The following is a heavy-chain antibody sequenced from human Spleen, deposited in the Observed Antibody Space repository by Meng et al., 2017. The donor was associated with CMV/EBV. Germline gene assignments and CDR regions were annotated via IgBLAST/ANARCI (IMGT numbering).Heavy chain of an antibody. V-gene: IGHV3-9*01. J-gene: IGHJ4*02. Sequence: GGSLRLSCAASGFTFDDYAMHWVRQAPGKGLEWVSGISWNSGSIGYADSVKGRFTISRDNAKNSLYLQMNSLRAEDTAVYYCARVDTAMAPIYFDYWGQGTLVTVS. CDR2: ISWNSGSI. CDR3: ARVDTAMAPIYFDY. CDR1: GFTFDDYA. D-gene: IGHD5-18*01.